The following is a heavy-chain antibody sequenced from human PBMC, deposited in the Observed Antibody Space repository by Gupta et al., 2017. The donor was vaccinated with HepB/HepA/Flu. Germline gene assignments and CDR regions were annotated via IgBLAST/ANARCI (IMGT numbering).Heavy chain of an antibody. CDR2: IKSKTDGGTT. Sequence: EVQLVESGGGLVKPGGSLRLSCAASGFTFSNAWMSWVRQAPGKGLEWVGRIKSKTDGGTTDYAAPVKGRFTISRDDSKNTLYLQMNSLKTEDTAVYYCTTDNIDFWSGYLSLGAEYFQHWGQGTLVTVSS. CDR3: TTDNIDFWSGYLSLGAEYFQH. J-gene: IGHJ1*01. V-gene: IGHV3-15*01. CDR1: GFTFSNAW. D-gene: IGHD3-3*01.